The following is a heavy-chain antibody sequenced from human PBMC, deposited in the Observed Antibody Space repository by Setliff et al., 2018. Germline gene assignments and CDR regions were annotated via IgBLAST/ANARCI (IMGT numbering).Heavy chain of an antibody. CDR3: ARGRTSYYYDSSGYYSPNSQGRYFDY. J-gene: IGHJ4*02. V-gene: IGHV4-34*01. CDR2: INHSGST. D-gene: IGHD3-22*01. CDR1: GGSFSGYY. Sequence: SETLSLTCAVYGGSFSGYYWSWIRQPPGKGLEWIGEINHSGSTNYNPSLQSRVTISVDTSKNQFSLKLSSVTAADTAVYYCARGRTSYYYDSSGYYSPNSQGRYFDYWGQGTLVTVSS.